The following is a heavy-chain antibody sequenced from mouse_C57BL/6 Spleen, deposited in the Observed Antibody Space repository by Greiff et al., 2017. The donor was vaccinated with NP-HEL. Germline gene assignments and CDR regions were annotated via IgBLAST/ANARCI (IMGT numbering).Heavy chain of an antibody. D-gene: IGHD2-4*01. CDR3: ARGLYYDYDGGNFDY. V-gene: IGHV5-17*01. CDR2: ISSGSSTI. CDR1: GFTFSDYG. J-gene: IGHJ2*01. Sequence: EVMLVESGGGLVKPGGSLKLSCAASGFTFSDYGMHWVRQAPEKGLEWVAYISSGSSTIYYADTVKGRFTISRDNAKNTLFLQMTSLRSEDTAMYYCARGLYYDYDGGNFDYWGQGTTLTVSS.